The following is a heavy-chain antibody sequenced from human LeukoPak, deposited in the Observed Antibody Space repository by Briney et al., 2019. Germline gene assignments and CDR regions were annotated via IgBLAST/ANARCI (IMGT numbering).Heavy chain of an antibody. Sequence: GGSLRLSCAASGFTFSSYAMSWVRQAPGKGPEWVSGICGSCGSTYYADSVKGRFTISRDNSKNTLYLQMNSLRAEDTAVYYCAKGRWEVNLSDAFDIWGQGTLVIVSS. CDR1: GFTFSSYA. D-gene: IGHD1-26*01. CDR3: AKGRWEVNLSDAFDI. J-gene: IGHJ3*02. V-gene: IGHV3-23*01. CDR2: ICGSCGST.